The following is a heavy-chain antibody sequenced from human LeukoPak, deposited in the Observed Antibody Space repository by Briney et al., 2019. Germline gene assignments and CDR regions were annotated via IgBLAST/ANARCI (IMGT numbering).Heavy chain of an antibody. CDR3: AREMTGDPLYYYYMDV. CDR1: GYTFTGYY. Sequence: ASVKVSCKASGYTFTGYYMHWVRQAPGQGLEWMGWINPDSGGTNYAQKLQGRVTMTTDTSTSTAYMELRSLRSDDTAVYYCAREMTGDPLYYYYMDVWGQGTLVTVSS. V-gene: IGHV1-2*02. CDR2: INPDSGGT. D-gene: IGHD3-10*01. J-gene: IGHJ6*03.